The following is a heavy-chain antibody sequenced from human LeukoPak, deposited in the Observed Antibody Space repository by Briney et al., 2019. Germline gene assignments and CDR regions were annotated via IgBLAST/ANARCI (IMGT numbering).Heavy chain of an antibody. J-gene: IGHJ4*02. D-gene: IGHD4-17*01. CDR3: ASGTSVTTLDY. CDR1: GFTFSSYW. V-gene: IGHV3-74*01. CDR2: INSDGSST. Sequence: GGSLRLSCAASGFTFSSYWMHWVRQAPGKGLVWVSRINSDGSSTSYADSVKGRFTISRDNAKNTLYLQMNSLRAEDTAVYYCASGTSVTTLDYWGQGTLVTVSS.